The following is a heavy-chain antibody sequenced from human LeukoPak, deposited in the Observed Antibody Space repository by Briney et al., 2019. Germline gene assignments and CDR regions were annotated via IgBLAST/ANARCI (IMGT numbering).Heavy chain of an antibody. CDR2: IRYDGSNK. CDR3: ARGGGYSYGSFDY. CDR1: GFTFSSYW. J-gene: IGHJ4*02. D-gene: IGHD5-18*01. V-gene: IGHV3-30*02. Sequence: GGSLRLSCAASGFTFSSYWMSWVRQAPGKGLEWVAFIRYDGSNKYYADSVKGRFTISRDNSKNTLYLQMNSLRAEDTAVYYCARGGGYSYGSFDYWGQGTLVTVSS.